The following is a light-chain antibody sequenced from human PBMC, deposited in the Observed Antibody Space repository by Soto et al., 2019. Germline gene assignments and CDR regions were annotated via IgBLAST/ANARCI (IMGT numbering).Light chain of an antibody. Sequence: EIVMTQSPATLSVSPGERATLSCRASQSVGSDLAWYQQKPGQAPRLLIYDASNRATGIPARFSGSGSGTDFTLTISRLEPEDVAVYYCQQRSNWPPTFGQVTRLEIK. CDR1: QSVGSD. CDR2: DAS. CDR3: QQRSNWPPT. V-gene: IGKV3-11*01. J-gene: IGKJ5*01.